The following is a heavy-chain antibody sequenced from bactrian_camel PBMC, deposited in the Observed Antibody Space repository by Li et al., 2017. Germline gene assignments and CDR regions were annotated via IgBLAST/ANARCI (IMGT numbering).Heavy chain of an antibody. V-gene: IGHV3S53*01. D-gene: IGHD5*01. CDR2: ISPDGKE. CDR3: VRDRPGGWAFGY. CDR1: RGLDDANA. Sequence: HVQLVESGGGSVQIGGSLTLACAASRGLDDANAEWGWFRQAPGAQCEMVASISPDGKEYYSDSVKGRFTISRDNAENTLYLQTNSLKREDTAVYYCVRDRPGGWAFGYWGQGIQVTVS. J-gene: IGHJ4*01.